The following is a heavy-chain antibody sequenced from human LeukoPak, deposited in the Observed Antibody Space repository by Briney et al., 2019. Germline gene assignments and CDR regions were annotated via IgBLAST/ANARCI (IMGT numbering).Heavy chain of an antibody. J-gene: IGHJ4*02. CDR1: GFTFSSYS. CDR2: ISSSSSYI. CDR3: ARLDIVATISPWYFDY. D-gene: IGHD5-12*01. V-gene: IGHV3-21*01. Sequence: GGSLRLSCAASGFTFSSYSMNWVRQAPGKGLEWVSSISSSSSYIYYADSVKDRFTISRDNAKNSLYLQMNSLRAEDAAVYYCARLDIVATISPWYFDYWGQGTLVTVSS.